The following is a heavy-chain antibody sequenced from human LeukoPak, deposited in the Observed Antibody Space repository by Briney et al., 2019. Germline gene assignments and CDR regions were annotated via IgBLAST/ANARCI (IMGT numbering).Heavy chain of an antibody. Sequence: SVKVSCKASGGTFISYAISWVRQAPGQGLEWMGGIIPIFGTANYAQKFQGRVTITADKSTSTAYMELSSLRSEDTAVYYCAKDGGYDHYMDVWGKGTTVTISS. V-gene: IGHV1-69*06. CDR3: AKDGGYDHYMDV. CDR2: IIPIFGTA. J-gene: IGHJ6*03. D-gene: IGHD5-12*01. CDR1: GGTFISYA.